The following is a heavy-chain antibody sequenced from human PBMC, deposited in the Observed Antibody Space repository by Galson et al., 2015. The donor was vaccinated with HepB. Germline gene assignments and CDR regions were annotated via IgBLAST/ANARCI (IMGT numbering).Heavy chain of an antibody. CDR3: AKLAVTGNFFDI. CDR1: VYDSHPYG. CDR2: ISAYNSNT. Sequence: SVKVSCKATVYDSHPYGITWVRQAPGQGLEWMGWISAYNSNTKYAERMEGRVRLTRDRTTNTDYMELRSLTSDDTAMYFCAKLAVTGNFFDIWGQGSLVTVSS. V-gene: IGHV1-18*01. J-gene: IGHJ4*02. D-gene: IGHD2-21*02.